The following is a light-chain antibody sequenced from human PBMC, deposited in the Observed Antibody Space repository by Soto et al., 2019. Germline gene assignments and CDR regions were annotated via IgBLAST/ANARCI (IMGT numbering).Light chain of an antibody. J-gene: IGLJ1*01. V-gene: IGLV2-18*02. CDR2: AVS. Sequence: QSALTQPASVSGSPGQSITLPCTGTSSDVGSYNRVPWYQQPPGTAPKLMIYAVSNRPSGVPDRFSGSKSGNTASLTISGLQAEDEADYYCSSYASSSTLVFGTGTKLTAL. CDR1: SSDVGSYNR. CDR3: SSYASSSTLV.